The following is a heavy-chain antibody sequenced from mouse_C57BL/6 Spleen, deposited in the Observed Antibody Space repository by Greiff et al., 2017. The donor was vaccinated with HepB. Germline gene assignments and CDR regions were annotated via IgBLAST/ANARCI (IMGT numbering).Heavy chain of an antibody. Sequence: VQLQQPGAELVRPGTSVKLSCKASGYTFTSYWMHWVKQRPGQGLEWIGVIDPSDSYTNYNQKFKGKATLTVDTSSSTAYMQLSSLTSEDSAVYYCARRVTGTEYYFDYWGQGTTLTVSS. CDR3: ARRVTGTEYYFDY. D-gene: IGHD4-1*01. J-gene: IGHJ2*01. V-gene: IGHV1-59*01. CDR1: GYTFTSYW. CDR2: IDPSDSYT.